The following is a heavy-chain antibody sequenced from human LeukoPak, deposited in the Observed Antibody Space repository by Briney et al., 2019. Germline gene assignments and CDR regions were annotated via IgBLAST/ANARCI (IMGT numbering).Heavy chain of an antibody. CDR3: ARGRDGYNFGY. D-gene: IGHD5-24*01. J-gene: IGHJ4*02. V-gene: IGHV3-53*01. CDR2: IYSGGSS. CDR1: GFTVSSNY. Sequence: PGGSLRLSCAASGFTVSSNYMSWVRQAPGKGLEWVSVIYSGGSSYYADSVKGRFTISRDNSKNTLYLQMNSLRAEDTAVYYCARGRDGYNFGYWGQGTLVTVS.